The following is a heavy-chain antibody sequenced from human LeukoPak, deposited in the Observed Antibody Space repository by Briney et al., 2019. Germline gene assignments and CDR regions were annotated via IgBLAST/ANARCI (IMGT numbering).Heavy chain of an antibody. J-gene: IGHJ4*02. D-gene: IGHD6-13*01. V-gene: IGHV4-31*03. Sequence: PSETLSLTCTVSGGSITSGPYHWNWIRQHPGKGLEWIGHIYYSGSTYYNPSLKSRVRISMDTSKNQFSLQLSSVTAADTAVYYCAREEEAIAGLFDYWGQGILVTVSS. CDR1: GGSITSGPYH. CDR3: AREEEAIAGLFDY. CDR2: IYYSGST.